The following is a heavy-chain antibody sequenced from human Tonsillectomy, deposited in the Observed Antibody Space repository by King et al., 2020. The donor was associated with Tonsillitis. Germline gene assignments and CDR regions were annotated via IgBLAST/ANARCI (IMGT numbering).Heavy chain of an antibody. CDR3: AKVRHTSTYFDS. CDR2: ISGSGGST. CDR1: GFTFSSYA. Sequence: VQLVESGGGLVQPGGSLRLSCAASGFTFSSYAMSWVRQAPGKGLEWVSDISGSGGSTYYADSVEGRFTISRDNSKNTLYLQMNSLRAEDTAIYYCAKVRHTSTYFDSWGQGTLVTVSS. J-gene: IGHJ4*02. V-gene: IGHV3-23*04. D-gene: IGHD2-2*01.